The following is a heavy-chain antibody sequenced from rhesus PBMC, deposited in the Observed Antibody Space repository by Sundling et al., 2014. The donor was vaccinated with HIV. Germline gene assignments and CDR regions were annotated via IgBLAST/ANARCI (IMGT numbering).Heavy chain of an antibody. Sequence: QVQLQESGPGVVKPSETLSLTCAVSGASISSHYWSWIRQAPGKGLEWIGRIYGSGGSTDYNPSLKSRVTISKDTSKNQFSLKVRSVTAADTAMYFCASKRERVGYYPNYGLDSWGQGVVVTVSS. CDR3: ASKRERVGYYPNYGLDS. V-gene: IGHV4S2*01. CDR1: GASISSHY. J-gene: IGHJ6*01. D-gene: IGHD3-3*01. CDR2: IYGSGGST.